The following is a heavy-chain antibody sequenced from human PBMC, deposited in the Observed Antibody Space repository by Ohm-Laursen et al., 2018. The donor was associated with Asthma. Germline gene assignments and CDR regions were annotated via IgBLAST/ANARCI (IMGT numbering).Heavy chain of an antibody. Sequence: TLSLTCTVSGDSISSGGYYWSWTRQHPGKGLEWIGYIYYSGSTYYNPSLKSRVTISVDTSKNQFSLKLSSVTAADTAVYYCARTWELYYFDYWGQGTLVTVSS. CDR1: GDSISSGGYY. CDR3: ARTWELYYFDY. D-gene: IGHD1-26*01. CDR2: IYYSGST. J-gene: IGHJ4*02. V-gene: IGHV4-30-4*08.